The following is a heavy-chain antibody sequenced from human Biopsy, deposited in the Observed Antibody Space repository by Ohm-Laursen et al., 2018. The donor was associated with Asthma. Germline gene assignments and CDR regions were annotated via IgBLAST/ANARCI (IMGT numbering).Heavy chain of an antibody. CDR3: ARERITAMVTYFNY. D-gene: IGHD5-18*01. V-gene: IGHV4-31*03. CDR2: IYYSGST. J-gene: IGHJ4*02. CDR1: GGSISSGGYY. Sequence: PSQTLSLTCTVSGGSISSGGYYWSWIRQNPGKGLEWIGYIYYSGSTYYNPSLKSRVTISVDKSKNQFSLKLSSVTAADTAVHYCARERITAMVTYFNYWGQGTLVTVSS.